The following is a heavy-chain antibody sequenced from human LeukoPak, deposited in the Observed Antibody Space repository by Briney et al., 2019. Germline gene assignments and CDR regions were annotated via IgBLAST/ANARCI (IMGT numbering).Heavy chain of an antibody. Sequence: SETLSLTCTVSGGSVSGGNYYCSWIRQSPGKGLEWIGYIHYSGCTVYNPSLKSRVTMSIDTSKNQFSLNLSSVTAADTAVYYCARTGSTGGYWGQGTLVTVSS. CDR2: IHYSGCT. CDR1: GGSVSGGNYY. CDR3: ARTGSTGGY. V-gene: IGHV4-61*01. J-gene: IGHJ4*02. D-gene: IGHD1-1*01.